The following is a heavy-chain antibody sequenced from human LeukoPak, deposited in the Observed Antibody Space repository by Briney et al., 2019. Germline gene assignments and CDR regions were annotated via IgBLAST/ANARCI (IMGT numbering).Heavy chain of an antibody. CDR2: IYYSGST. CDR1: GGSISSYY. CDR3: ARGLHTGSYFQH. J-gene: IGHJ1*01. V-gene: IGHV4-59*01. Sequence: SETLSLTCTVSGGSISSYYWSWIRQPPGKGLEWIGYIYYSGSTNYNPSLKSRVTISVDTSKNQFSLKLSSVTAADTAAYYCARGLHTGSYFQHWGQGTLVTVSS. D-gene: IGHD2-15*01.